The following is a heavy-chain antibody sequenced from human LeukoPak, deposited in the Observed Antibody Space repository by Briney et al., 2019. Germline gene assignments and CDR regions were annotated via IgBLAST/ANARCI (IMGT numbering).Heavy chain of an antibody. V-gene: IGHV1-2*02. J-gene: IGHJ4*02. D-gene: IGHD4-17*01. CDR1: GYTFTGYY. CDR3: ARSRGDSSLKYYFDY. CDR2: INPNSGGT. Sequence: GASVKVSCKASGYTFTGYYMHWVRQAPGQGLEWMGWINPNSGGTNYAQKFQGRVTMTRDTSISTAYMELSRLRSDDTAVYYCARSRGDSSLKYYFDYWGQGTLVTVSS.